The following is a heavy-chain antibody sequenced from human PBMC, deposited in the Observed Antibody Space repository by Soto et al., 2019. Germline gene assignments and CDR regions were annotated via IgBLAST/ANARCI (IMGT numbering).Heavy chain of an antibody. Sequence: TLSLTCAVSGYSISSGHSWGWIRQPPGKGLEWIGSIFHTGSTYYNPSLKSRVTLSVDTSKNQFSLKLSSVTAADTAVYFCATLPRLDGMDVWGQGTTVTVSS. CDR3: ATLPRLDGMDV. J-gene: IGHJ6*02. D-gene: IGHD6-25*01. CDR1: GYSISSGHS. CDR2: IFHTGST. V-gene: IGHV4-38-2*01.